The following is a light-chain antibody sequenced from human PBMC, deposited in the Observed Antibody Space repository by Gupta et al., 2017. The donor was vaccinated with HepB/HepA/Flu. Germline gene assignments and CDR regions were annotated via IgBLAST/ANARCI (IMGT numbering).Light chain of an antibody. V-gene: IGLV1-44*01. CDR1: SSNIGSNT. Sequence: QSVLTQPPSAAGTPGQRVTSSCSESSSNIGSNTVSWYRQLPGPAPKVLIYNTDQRPSGVPDRFSGSKSGTSASLAISGLQSEDEAGYFCAAWDDSLSGRVFGGGTKLTVL. J-gene: IGLJ3*02. CDR2: NTD. CDR3: AAWDDSLSGRV.